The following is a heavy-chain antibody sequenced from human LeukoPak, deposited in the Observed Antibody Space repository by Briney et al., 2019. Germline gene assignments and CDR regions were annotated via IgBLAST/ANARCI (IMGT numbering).Heavy chain of an antibody. Sequence: PGGSLRLSCAGSGFTVSSNYMSWVRQAPGKGLEWVSTISGSGGNTYYADSVKGRFTISRDNSKNTLSLQMTSLRAEDTAVYYCAQENWNYYFDYWGQGTLLTVSS. CDR2: ISGSGGNT. V-gene: IGHV3-23*01. CDR3: AQENWNYYFDY. CDR1: GFTVSSNY. D-gene: IGHD1-7*01. J-gene: IGHJ4*02.